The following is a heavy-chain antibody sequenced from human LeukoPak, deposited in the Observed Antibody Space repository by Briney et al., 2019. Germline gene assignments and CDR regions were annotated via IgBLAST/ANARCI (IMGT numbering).Heavy chain of an antibody. D-gene: IGHD3-22*01. Sequence: PGGSLRLSCAASGCTFSSYWMHWVRQAPGKGLVWVARINSDGSDTNYADSVKGRFTISRDNARNTVHLQMSCLRAEDTAVYYCARGWVPSDITLKWGQGTMVTVSS. CDR3: ARGWVPSDITLK. V-gene: IGHV3-74*01. CDR2: INSDGSDT. J-gene: IGHJ3*01. CDR1: GCTFSSYW.